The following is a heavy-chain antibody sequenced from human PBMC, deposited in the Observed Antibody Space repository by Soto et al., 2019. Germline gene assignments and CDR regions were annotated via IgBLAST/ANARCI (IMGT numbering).Heavy chain of an antibody. CDR2: ISGGGDAT. V-gene: IGHV3-23*01. Sequence: EVQLLESGGGLVQPGGSLRLSCAASGFTFISYAMNWVRQAPGKGLQWVSGISGGGDATFYADSVKGRFTISRDNSRNTVTLQMNSLGADDSAVYYCASKVPGSTTRPDYWYFDLWGRGTLVTVSS. CDR1: GFTFISYA. D-gene: IGHD3-10*01. J-gene: IGHJ2*01. CDR3: ASKVPGSTTRPDYWYFDL.